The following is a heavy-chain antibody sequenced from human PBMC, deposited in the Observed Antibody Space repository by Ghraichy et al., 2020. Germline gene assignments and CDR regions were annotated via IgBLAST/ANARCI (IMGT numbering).Heavy chain of an antibody. V-gene: IGHV3-7*01. D-gene: IGHD3-22*01. J-gene: IGHJ4*02. CDR1: GFTFSGYW. CDR2: IKKDGSEK. Sequence: GGSLRLSCAASGFTFSGYWMSWVRQAPGKGLEWVANIKKDGSEKYYVDSVKGRFTISRDNAKNSLNLQMNSLRAEDTAVYYCARLIDRAPDYWGQGTLVTVSP. CDR3: ARLIDRAPDY.